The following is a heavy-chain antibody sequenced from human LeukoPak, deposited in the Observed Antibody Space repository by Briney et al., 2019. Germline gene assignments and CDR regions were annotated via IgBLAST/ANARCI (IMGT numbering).Heavy chain of an antibody. CDR2: ISHSGST. CDR1: GGSFSGYY. J-gene: IGHJ3*02. V-gene: IGHV4-34*01. CDR3: ARAHLRRPMTSRVAFDI. Sequence: TSETLSLTCAVYGGSFSGYYWSWIRQPPGKGLEWVGEISHSGSTNYNPSLKSRVTISVDTSKNQFSLKLSSVTAADTAMYYCARAHLRRPMTSRVAFDIWGQGTMVTVSS. D-gene: IGHD2-21*02.